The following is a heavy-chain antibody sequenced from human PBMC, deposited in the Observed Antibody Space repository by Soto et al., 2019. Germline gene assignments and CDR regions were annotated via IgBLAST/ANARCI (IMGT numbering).Heavy chain of an antibody. J-gene: IGHJ1*01. CDR2: IYHSGST. CDR3: ARGPALGY. CDR1: GGSISNVGYP. V-gene: IGHV4-30-2*01. Sequence: VSGGSISNVGYPWSWIRQPPGKGLECIGYIYHSGSTYYNPSLKSRVTISVDRSKNQFSLKLSSVTAADTAVYYCARGPALGYSGQGTLVTLS.